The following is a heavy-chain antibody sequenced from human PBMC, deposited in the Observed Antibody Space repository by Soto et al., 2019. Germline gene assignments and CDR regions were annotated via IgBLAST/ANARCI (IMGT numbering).Heavy chain of an antibody. D-gene: IGHD2-15*01. CDR3: ARDDGDSRRYCSGGSCYVRDAFYI. Sequence: EVQLVESGGGLVQPGGSLRLSCAASGFTVSSNYMSWVRQAPGKGLEWVSAIYSGGSTYYADSVKGRFTISRDNSKNTLYLQMNSMRAEDTAVYYCARDDGDSRRYCSGGSCYVRDAFYIWDQGTMVTVSS. J-gene: IGHJ3*02. CDR1: GFTVSSNY. V-gene: IGHV3-66*01. CDR2: IYSGGST.